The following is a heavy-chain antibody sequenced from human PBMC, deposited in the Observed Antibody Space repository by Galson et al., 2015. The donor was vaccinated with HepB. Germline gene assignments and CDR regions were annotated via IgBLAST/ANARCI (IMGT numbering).Heavy chain of an antibody. Sequence: SLRLSCAASGFIFDDYAMHWVRQAPGKGLEWVSGISWHSKTIGYADSVRGRFTLSRDDSKSIAYLQMNSLKIEETAVYFCAGGYCSSASCYGIFWGQGTLVTVSS. CDR2: ISWHSKTI. V-gene: IGHV3-9*01. J-gene: IGHJ4*02. CDR1: GFIFDDYA. CDR3: AGGYCSSASCYGIF. D-gene: IGHD2-2*01.